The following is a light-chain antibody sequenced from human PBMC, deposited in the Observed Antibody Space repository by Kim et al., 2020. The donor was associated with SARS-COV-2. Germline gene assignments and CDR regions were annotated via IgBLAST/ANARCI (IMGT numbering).Light chain of an antibody. CDR2: GKN. J-gene: IGLJ2*01. Sequence: LGKTVRSTCQVDRLGSYYASWYQQKPGQAPVLVIYGKNNRPSGIPDRFSGSSSGNTASLTITGAQAEDEADYYCNSRDSSGNHLEVFGGGTQLTVL. CDR3: NSRDSSGNHLEV. V-gene: IGLV3-19*01. CDR1: RLGSYY.